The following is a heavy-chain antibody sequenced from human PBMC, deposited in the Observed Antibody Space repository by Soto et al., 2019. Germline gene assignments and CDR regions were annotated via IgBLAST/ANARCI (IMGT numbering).Heavy chain of an antibody. CDR2: IKTNVDGGTT. Sequence: GGSLRLSCAASGFSFSSYAMNWVRQAPGKGLEWVGRIKTNVDGGTTDYDAPVSGRFTISRDDSNYILYLQMNTLKSEDTGVYYCTTGLSKWEMDYFDYWGQGTLVTVSS. D-gene: IGHD1-26*01. J-gene: IGHJ4*02. CDR1: GFSFSSYA. CDR3: TTGLSKWEMDYFDY. V-gene: IGHV3-15*07.